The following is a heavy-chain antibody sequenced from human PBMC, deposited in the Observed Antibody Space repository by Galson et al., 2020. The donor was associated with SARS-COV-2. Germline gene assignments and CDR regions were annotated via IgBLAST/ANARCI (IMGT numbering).Heavy chain of an antibody. CDR1: GFTVSSNY. Sequence: GGSLRLSCAASGFTVSSNYMSWVRQAPGKGLEWVSVIYSGGSTYYADSVKGRFTISRDNSKNTLYLQMNSLRAEDTAVYYCARDASRSRHDAFDIWGQGTMVTVSS. J-gene: IGHJ3*02. CDR2: IYSGGST. CDR3: ARDASRSRHDAFDI. V-gene: IGHV3-53*01.